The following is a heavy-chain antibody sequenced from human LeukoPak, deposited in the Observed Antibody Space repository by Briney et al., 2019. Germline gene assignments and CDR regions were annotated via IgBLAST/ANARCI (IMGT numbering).Heavy chain of an antibody. CDR1: GFTFSKYW. V-gene: IGHV3-7*01. D-gene: IGHD3-22*01. CDR2: INQDGSEI. CDR3: ARDQGSMIVVRTTTWFFDL. Sequence: PGGSLRLSCAASGFTFSKYWMSWVRQAPGKGLEWVANINQDGSEIYYVDSVKGRFTISRENDKKSLYLQMNSLTADHTAVYYCARDQGSMIVVRTTTWFFDLWGRGTLVTVSS. J-gene: IGHJ2*01.